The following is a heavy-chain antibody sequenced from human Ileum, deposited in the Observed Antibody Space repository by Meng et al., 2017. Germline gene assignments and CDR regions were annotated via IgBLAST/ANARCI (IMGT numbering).Heavy chain of an antibody. D-gene: IGHD5-12*01. J-gene: IGHJ4*02. V-gene: IGHV4-4*02. CDR3: ARGVGDIRVGFDY. Sequence: EAAPGLSKPSGTLLLTCDASGDSLSNTIWWDWLRQPQGKGLEWIGEIHHSGRTNFIATLQSRATISLDESKNQFSLTLTSVTAADTAVYYCARGVGDIRVGFDYWGQGILVTVSS. CDR1: GDSLSNTIW. CDR2: IHHSGRT.